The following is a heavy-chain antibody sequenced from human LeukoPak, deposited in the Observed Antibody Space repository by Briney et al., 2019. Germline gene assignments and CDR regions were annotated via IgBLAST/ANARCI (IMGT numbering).Heavy chain of an antibody. CDR3: AGTFDSSGYYYGATNFDY. CDR2: IYYSGST. Sequence: SETLSLTCTVSGGSVSSGSYYWSWIRQPPGKGLEWIGYIYYSGSTNYNPSLKSRVTISVDTSKNQFSLKLSSVTAADTAVYYCAGTFDSSGYYYGATNFDYWGQGTLVTVSS. D-gene: IGHD3-22*01. J-gene: IGHJ4*02. V-gene: IGHV4-61*01. CDR1: GGSVSSGSYY.